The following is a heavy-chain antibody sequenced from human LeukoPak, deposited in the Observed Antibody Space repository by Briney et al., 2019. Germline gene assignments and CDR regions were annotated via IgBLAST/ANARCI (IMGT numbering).Heavy chain of an antibody. D-gene: IGHD3-10*01. CDR2: ISGSGGST. Sequence: GGSLRLSCAASGFTFSSYAMSWARQPPGKGLEWVSAISGSGGSTYYADSGKGRFTISRDNSKNTLYLQMNSLRAEDTAVYYCAKDDTYYYGSGSAKDYWGQGTLVTVSS. CDR3: AKDDTYYYGSGSAKDY. J-gene: IGHJ4*02. V-gene: IGHV3-23*01. CDR1: GFTFSSYA.